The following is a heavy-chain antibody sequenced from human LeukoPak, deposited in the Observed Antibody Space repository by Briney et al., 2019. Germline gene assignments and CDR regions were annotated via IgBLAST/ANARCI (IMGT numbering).Heavy chain of an antibody. CDR2: MSNSGRST. Sequence: GGSLRLSCATSGFTFSSYAMSWVCQAPGKGLEWVSAMSNSGRSTYHADSVKGRFTISRDNSKNTLYLQMNSVRAEDTAVYYCAKGIQWELPLEYWGQGTLVTVSS. V-gene: IGHV3-23*01. D-gene: IGHD1-26*01. CDR3: AKGIQWELPLEY. CDR1: GFTFSSYA. J-gene: IGHJ4*02.